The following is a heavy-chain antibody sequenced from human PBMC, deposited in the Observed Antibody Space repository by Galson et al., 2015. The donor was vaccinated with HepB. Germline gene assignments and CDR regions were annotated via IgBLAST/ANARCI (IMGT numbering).Heavy chain of an antibody. CDR2: IYSGGST. CDR3: ARSSSWYTYNWFDP. CDR1: GFTVSSNY. J-gene: IGHJ5*02. D-gene: IGHD6-13*01. Sequence: SLRLSCAASGFTVSSNYMSWVRQAPGKGLEWVSVIYSGGSTYYADSVKGRFTISRDNSKNTLYLHMNSLRAEDTAVYYCARSSSWYTYNWFDPWGQGTLVTVSS. V-gene: IGHV3-66*01.